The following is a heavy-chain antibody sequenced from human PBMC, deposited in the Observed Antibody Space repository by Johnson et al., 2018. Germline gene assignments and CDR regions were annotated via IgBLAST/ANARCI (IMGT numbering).Heavy chain of an antibody. CDR1: GFTFSSYW. CDR3: VRWARVPHFDY. Sequence: VQLVESGGGLVQPGGSXRLSCAASGFTFSSYWMTWVRQAPGKGLAWMAIIKDDVSETYCVDSVEGRFTISRDNTKNSLYLQMNSLRAEDTAVYYRVRWARVPHFDYWGQGTLVTVSS. CDR2: IKDDVSET. D-gene: IGHD4/OR15-4a*01. J-gene: IGHJ4*02. V-gene: IGHV3-7*01.